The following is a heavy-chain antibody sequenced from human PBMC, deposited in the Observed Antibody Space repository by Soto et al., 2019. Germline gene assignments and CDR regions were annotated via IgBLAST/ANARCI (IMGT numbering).Heavy chain of an antibody. Sequence: WSLRLSCTAPVFTFGDYAMSWFRQAPGKGLEWVGFIRSKAYGGTTEYAAPVKGRFTISRDDSKSIAYLQMNSLKTEDTAVYYCTSYSSGWQANWFDPWGQGTLVTVSS. CDR2: IRSKAYGGTT. V-gene: IGHV3-49*03. J-gene: IGHJ5*02. D-gene: IGHD6-19*01. CDR3: TSYSSGWQANWFDP. CDR1: VFTFGDYA.